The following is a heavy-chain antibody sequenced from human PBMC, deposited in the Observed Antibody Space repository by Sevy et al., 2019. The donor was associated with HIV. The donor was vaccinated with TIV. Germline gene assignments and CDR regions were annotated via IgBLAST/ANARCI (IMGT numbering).Heavy chain of an antibody. D-gene: IGHD5-18*01. Sequence: GGSLRLSCAASGFTFSSYAMHWVRQAPGKGLEGVSVIYSDGTTYHADSVKDRFTISRDNSKNTLFLEMNSLRAEDTAFYYCARGKSGYGYGLNSWGQGTLVTVSS. CDR3: ARGKSGYGYGLNS. V-gene: IGHV3-66*01. CDR1: GFTFSSYA. J-gene: IGHJ4*02. CDR2: IYSDGTT.